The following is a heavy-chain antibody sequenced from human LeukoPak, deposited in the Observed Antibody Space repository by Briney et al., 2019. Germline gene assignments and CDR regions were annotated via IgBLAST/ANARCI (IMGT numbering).Heavy chain of an antibody. Sequence: SQTLSLTCTVSGGSISSGSYYWNWIRQPAGKGLEWIGRIYTSGSTKYNPSLKSRVTISVDTSKNQFSLKLSSVTAADTAVYYCARGSSSSSKGSDYWGQGTLVTVSS. CDR1: GGSISSGSYY. CDR3: ARGSSSSSKGSDY. V-gene: IGHV4-61*02. D-gene: IGHD6-13*01. J-gene: IGHJ4*02. CDR2: IYTSGST.